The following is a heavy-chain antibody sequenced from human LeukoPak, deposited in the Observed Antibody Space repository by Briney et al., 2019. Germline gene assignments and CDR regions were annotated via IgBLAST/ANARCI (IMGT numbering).Heavy chain of an antibody. CDR1: GFTFGDYA. Sequence: AGGSLRLSCTTSGFTFGDYAINWVRQAPGKGLEWVSFIRSKPYGGTAEYAASVKGRFTISRDDSKSIAYLQMNSLKTEDTAVYYCAKDLPHLPPIGVYWGQGTLVTVSS. CDR2: IRSKPYGGTA. CDR3: AKDLPHLPPIGVY. J-gene: IGHJ4*02. D-gene: IGHD3-10*01. V-gene: IGHV3-49*04.